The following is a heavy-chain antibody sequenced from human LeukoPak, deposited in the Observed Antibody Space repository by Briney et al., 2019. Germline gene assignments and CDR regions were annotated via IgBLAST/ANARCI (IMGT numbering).Heavy chain of an antibody. J-gene: IGHJ4*02. CDR1: GGSISSGVYS. V-gene: IGHV4-30-4*07. CDR2: IYYSGST. CDR3: ASLDSSGWYFFDN. Sequence: SQTLSLTCAVSGGSISSGVYSWSWIRQPPGKGLEWIGYIYYSGSTNYNPSLKSRVTISVDTSKNQFSLRLSSVTAADTAVYYCASLDSSGWYFFDNWGQGTLVTVSS. D-gene: IGHD6-19*01.